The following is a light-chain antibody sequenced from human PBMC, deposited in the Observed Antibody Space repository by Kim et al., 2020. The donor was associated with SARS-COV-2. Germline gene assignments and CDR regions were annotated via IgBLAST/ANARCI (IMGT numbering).Light chain of an antibody. CDR1: QRVSTN. J-gene: IGKJ2*01. CDR2: GAS. Sequence: SVSPGETVPLSCRTSQRVSTNFAWYQQKPGQAPRLLIYGASMRAAGIPAKFSGSGSGTEFTLTISSLQSEDFAVYFCQQYNNWPQTFGQGTKLEI. CDR3: QQYNNWPQT. V-gene: IGKV3-15*01.